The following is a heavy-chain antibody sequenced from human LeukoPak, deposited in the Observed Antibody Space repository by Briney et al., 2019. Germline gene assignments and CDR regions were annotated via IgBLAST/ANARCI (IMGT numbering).Heavy chain of an antibody. CDR1: GLPFSSSA. Sequence: GGSLRLSCAASGLPFSSSAMSWVRQAPGKGLQWVSAITGSGDSTHYADSVRGRFTISRDNSKNTLYLQMNSLGAEDTAVYYCARDRRDGYLDYWGQGTLVTVSS. CDR3: ARDRRDGYLDY. V-gene: IGHV3-23*01. J-gene: IGHJ4*02. D-gene: IGHD5-24*01. CDR2: ITGSGDST.